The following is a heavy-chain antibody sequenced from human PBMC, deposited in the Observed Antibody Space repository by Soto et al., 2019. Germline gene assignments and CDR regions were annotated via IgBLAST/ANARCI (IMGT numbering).Heavy chain of an antibody. J-gene: IGHJ3*02. CDR3: AGRTVASSWTLDI. Sequence: PGRSMTLSCAVSGPLFTKNAMRWDRQAPGKGLEWLSGISGSAGRTYYADAVKGRFTISRDTSKNTVYLQMNSLRAEDTAIYYCAGRTVASSWTLDIWGQGTMVTVSS. CDR1: GPLFTKNA. V-gene: IGHV3-23*01. D-gene: IGHD6-19*01. CDR2: ISGSAGRT.